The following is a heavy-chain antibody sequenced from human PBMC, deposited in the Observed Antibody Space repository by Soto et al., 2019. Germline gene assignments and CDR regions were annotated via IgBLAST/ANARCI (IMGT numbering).Heavy chain of an antibody. CDR1: GYTFTSYY. CDR2: INPSGGST. Sequence: ASVKVSCKASGYTFTSYYMHWVRQAPGQGLEWMGIINPSGGSTSYAQKFQRRVTMTRDTSTSTVYMELSSLRSEDTAVYYCARDGNNIVLMVYATPSYYFDYWGQGTLVTVSS. D-gene: IGHD2-8*01. J-gene: IGHJ4*02. V-gene: IGHV1-46*01. CDR3: ARDGNNIVLMVYATPSYYFDY.